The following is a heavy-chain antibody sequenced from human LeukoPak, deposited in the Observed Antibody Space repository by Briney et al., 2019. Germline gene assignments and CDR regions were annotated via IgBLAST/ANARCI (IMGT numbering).Heavy chain of an antibody. CDR1: GYTFTSYG. Sequence: ASVKVSCKASGYTFTSYGISWVRQAPGQGLEWMGWIRAYNGNTNYAQKLQGRVTMTTDTSTSTAYMELRSLRSDDTAVYYCARDARNFDWLLPDYWGQGTLVTVSS. V-gene: IGHV1-18*01. J-gene: IGHJ4*02. D-gene: IGHD3-9*01. CDR3: ARDARNFDWLLPDY. CDR2: IRAYNGNT.